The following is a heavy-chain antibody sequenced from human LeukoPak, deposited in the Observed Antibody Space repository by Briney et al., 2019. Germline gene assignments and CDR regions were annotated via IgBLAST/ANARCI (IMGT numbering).Heavy chain of an antibody. Sequence: GGSLRLSCAASGFTFDDFAMYWVRQPPGKGLEWVSLISWDGGSTYYADSVKGRFTISRDNRKKALYLQMNSLRPEDTALYYCAKALGLAGDHWGQGTLVTVSS. CDR2: ISWDGGST. CDR3: AKALGLAGDH. D-gene: IGHD2-15*01. V-gene: IGHV3-43D*03. J-gene: IGHJ4*02. CDR1: GFTFDDFA.